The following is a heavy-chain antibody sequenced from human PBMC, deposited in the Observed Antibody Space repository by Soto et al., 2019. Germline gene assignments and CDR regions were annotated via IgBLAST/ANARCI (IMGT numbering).Heavy chain of an antibody. CDR3: ARGRLQYYDILTGYYHFDY. V-gene: IGHV4-34*01. D-gene: IGHD3-9*01. CDR1: GGSFSGYY. CDR2: INHTGNT. J-gene: IGHJ4*02. Sequence: QVQLQQWGAGLLKPSETLSLTCAVYGGSFSGYYWSWIRQPPGKGLGWIGEINHTGNTNYNPSLKSLVTISIDTSKNQFSLNLSSVTAADTAVYYCARGRLQYYDILTGYYHFDYWGQGTLVTVSS.